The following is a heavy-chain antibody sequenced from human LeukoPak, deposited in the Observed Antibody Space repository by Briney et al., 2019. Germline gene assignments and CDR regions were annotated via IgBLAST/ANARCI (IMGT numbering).Heavy chain of an antibody. CDR3: ARLGLDPGPGDY. V-gene: IGHV4-34*01. Sequence: SETLSLTCTVSGGSISSYYWSWIRQPPGKGLEWIGEINHSGSTNYNPSLKSRVTISVDTSKNQFSLKLSSVTAADTAVYYCARLGLDPGPGDYWGQGTLVAVSS. CDR1: GGSISSYY. J-gene: IGHJ4*02. CDR2: INHSGST.